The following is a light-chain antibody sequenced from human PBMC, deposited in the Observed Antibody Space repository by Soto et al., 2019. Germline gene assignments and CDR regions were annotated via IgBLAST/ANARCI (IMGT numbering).Light chain of an antibody. CDR3: QQYNSXWT. Sequence: DLQMTQSPSTLSASVGDRVTITCRASQSISSWLAWYQQKPGKAPKLLIYKASSLESGVPSRFSGSGSGTEFTLTISSLQPDDFAXYYCQQYNSXWTFGQGTKVDIK. CDR1: QSISSW. J-gene: IGKJ1*01. V-gene: IGKV1-5*03. CDR2: KAS.